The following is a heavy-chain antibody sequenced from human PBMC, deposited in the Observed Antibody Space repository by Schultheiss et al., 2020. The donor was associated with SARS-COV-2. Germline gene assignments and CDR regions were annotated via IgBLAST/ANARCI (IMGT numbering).Heavy chain of an antibody. CDR2: ISYDGSNK. CDR3: AEVVPAATL. CDR1: GFTFSSYA. V-gene: IGHV3-30*07. Sequence: GGSLRLSCAASGFTFSSYAMHWVRQAPGKGLEWVAVISYDGSNKYYADSVKGRFTISRDNAKNTLYLQMNSLRAEDTAVYYCAEVVPAATLWGQGTLVTVSS. D-gene: IGHD2-2*01. J-gene: IGHJ4*02.